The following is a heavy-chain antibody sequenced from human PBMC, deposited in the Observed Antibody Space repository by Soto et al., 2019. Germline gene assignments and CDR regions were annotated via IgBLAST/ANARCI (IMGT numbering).Heavy chain of an antibody. CDR3: ARRGVEMFLATHSPYEPFAI. CDR2: IYPGDSDT. J-gene: IGHJ3*02. CDR1: GYSFSTYW. V-gene: IGHV5-51*01. D-gene: IGHD2-15*01. Sequence: PGESLKISCKASGYSFSTYWIGWVRQMPGKGLEWMGIIYPGDSDTRYSPSFQGQVTMSADKSITTAYLQWSSLKATDTAVYFCARRGVEMFLATHSPYEPFAIWGQGTMVTVSS.